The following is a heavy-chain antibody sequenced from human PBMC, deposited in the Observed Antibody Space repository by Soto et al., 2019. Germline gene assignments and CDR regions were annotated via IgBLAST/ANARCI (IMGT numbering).Heavy chain of an antibody. J-gene: IGHJ4*02. CDR1: GFTFTSYV. Sequence: GGSLRLSCAASGFTFTSYVMTWVRQAPGKGLEWVSTICGSGACTSYADSVKGRFAISRDNSKNTLHLQMSSLTAEDTAVYYCAKDSPHFHWGQGALVTVSS. CDR2: ICGSGACT. V-gene: IGHV3-23*01. CDR3: AKDSPHFH.